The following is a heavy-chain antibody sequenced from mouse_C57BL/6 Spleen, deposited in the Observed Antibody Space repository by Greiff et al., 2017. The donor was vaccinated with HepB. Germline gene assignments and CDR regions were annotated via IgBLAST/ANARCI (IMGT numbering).Heavy chain of an antibody. D-gene: IGHD2-5*01. V-gene: IGHV1-50*01. CDR2: IAPSDSYT. CDR1: GSTFTSYW. Sequence: VQLQQPGAELVKPGASVKLSCKASGSTFTSYWLQWVKQRPGQGLEWIGEIAPSDSYTNYNQKFKGKATLTVDTSSSTAYMQLSSLTSEDSAVYYCARSRSNYEYFDVWGTGTTVTVSS. CDR3: ARSRSNYEYFDV. J-gene: IGHJ1*03.